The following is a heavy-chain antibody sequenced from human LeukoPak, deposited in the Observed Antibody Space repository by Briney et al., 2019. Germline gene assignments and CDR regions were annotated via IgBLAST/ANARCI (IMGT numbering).Heavy chain of an antibody. Sequence: GGSLRLSCAASGFTFSSYWMSWVRQAPGKGLEWVANIKQDGSEKYYVDSVKGRFPISRDNAKNSLYLQMNSLRAEDTAVYYCARERVSVGATTHQWGQGTLVTVSS. D-gene: IGHD1-26*01. CDR2: IKQDGSEK. CDR3: ARERVSVGATTHQ. V-gene: IGHV3-7*01. J-gene: IGHJ4*02. CDR1: GFTFSSYW.